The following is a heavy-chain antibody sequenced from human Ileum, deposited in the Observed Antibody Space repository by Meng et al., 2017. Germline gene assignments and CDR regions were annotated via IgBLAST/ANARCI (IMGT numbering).Heavy chain of an antibody. D-gene: IGHD3-3*01. CDR2: INSDGSST. J-gene: IGHJ4*02. Sequence: GRLVEPGGGLVQPGGSLGLSCAASGFTFSSYWMHWVRQAPGKGLVWVSRINSDGSSTSYADSVKGRFTISRDNAKNTLYLQMNSLRAEDTAVYYCARGYDFWSGPDYWGQGTLVTVSS. CDR1: GFTFSSYW. CDR3: ARGYDFWSGPDY. V-gene: IGHV3-74*01.